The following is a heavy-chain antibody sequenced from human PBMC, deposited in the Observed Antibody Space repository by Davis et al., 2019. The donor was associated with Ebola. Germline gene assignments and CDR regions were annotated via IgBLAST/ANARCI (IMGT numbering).Heavy chain of an antibody. D-gene: IGHD3-3*01. J-gene: IGHJ6*02. Sequence: ASVKVPCKASGYTFTSYGISWVRQAPGQGLEWMGWISAYNGNTNYAQKLQGRVTMTTDTSTSTAYMELRSLRSDDTAVYYCARTWGGDRFLGYYYGMDVWGQGTTVTVSS. CDR2: ISAYNGNT. CDR1: GYTFTSYG. V-gene: IGHV1-18*01. CDR3: ARTWGGDRFLGYYYGMDV.